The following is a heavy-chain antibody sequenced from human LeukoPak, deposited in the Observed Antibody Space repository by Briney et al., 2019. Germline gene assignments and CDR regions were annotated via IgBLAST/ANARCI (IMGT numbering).Heavy chain of an antibody. CDR3: ARVQLERQFPPTGWFDP. J-gene: IGHJ5*02. Sequence: GGSLRLSCAASGFTFSSYAMSWVRQAPGKGLEWVSAIRGSGGSTYYADSVKGRFTISRDNAKNSLYLQMNSLRAEDTAVYYCARVQLERQFPPTGWFDPWGQGTLVTVSS. CDR2: IRGSGGST. CDR1: GFTFSSYA. V-gene: IGHV3-23*01. D-gene: IGHD1-1*01.